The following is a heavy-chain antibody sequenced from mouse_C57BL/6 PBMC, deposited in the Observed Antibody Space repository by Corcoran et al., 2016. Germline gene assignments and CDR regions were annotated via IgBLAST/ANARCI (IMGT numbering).Heavy chain of an antibody. CDR3: ANDGYYWFAY. CDR1: GYTFTTYG. Sequence: QIQLVQSGPELKKPGETVKVSCKASGYTFTTYGMSWVKQAPGKGLKWMGWINTYSGVPTYADDFKGRFDFSLETSASTAYLQINNLKNEDTATYFCANDGYYWFAYWGQGTLVTVSA. J-gene: IGHJ3*01. D-gene: IGHD2-3*01. CDR2: INTYSGVP. V-gene: IGHV9-3*01.